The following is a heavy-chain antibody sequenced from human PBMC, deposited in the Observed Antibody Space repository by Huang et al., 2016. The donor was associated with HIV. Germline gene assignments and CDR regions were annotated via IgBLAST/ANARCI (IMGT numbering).Heavy chain of an antibody. J-gene: IGHJ4*02. CDR3: AGEAWASGVAHYFDY. D-gene: IGHD3-10*01. CDR2: IRPTSGAI. V-gene: IGHV1-2*06. CDR1: GYSFTGHF. Sequence: QVQLVQSGAEVKRPGASVKVSCKAFGYSFTGHFLHWVRQSPGQGLGWMGRIRPTSGAINWASRFQGRVSMTRDKSIGPAYMELSGLRSDDTAVFFCAGEAWASGVAHYFDYWGPGTLVTVSS.